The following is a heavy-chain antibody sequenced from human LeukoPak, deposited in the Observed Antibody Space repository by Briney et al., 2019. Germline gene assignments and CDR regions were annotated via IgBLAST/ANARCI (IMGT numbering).Heavy chain of an antibody. D-gene: IGHD3-3*01. CDR2: IYDSEST. J-gene: IGHJ6*03. CDR3: ARVLQNYYYLDV. V-gene: IGHV4-59*11. CDR1: GGSISSHY. Sequence: SETLSLTCTVSGGSISSHYWSWVRQPPGKGLEWIGNIYDSESTHYKSSLKSRVTISVDTSKNQFSLRLSSVTAADTAVYYCARVLQNYYYLDVWGKGPRSPSP.